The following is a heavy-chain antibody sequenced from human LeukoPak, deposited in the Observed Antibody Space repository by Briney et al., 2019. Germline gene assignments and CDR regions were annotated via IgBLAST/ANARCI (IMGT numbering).Heavy chain of an antibody. Sequence: QSGGSLRLSCAASGFAFSSYDMSWVRQSPGEGLEWVSAISGSGGSTYYADSVKGRFTISTDNSKNTLYLQMDSLRAEDTAVYYCAKAETTSGYFWGQGTLVTVSS. CDR1: GFAFSSYD. J-gene: IGHJ4*02. CDR3: AKAETTSGYF. V-gene: IGHV3-23*01. CDR2: ISGSGGST. D-gene: IGHD1-7*01.